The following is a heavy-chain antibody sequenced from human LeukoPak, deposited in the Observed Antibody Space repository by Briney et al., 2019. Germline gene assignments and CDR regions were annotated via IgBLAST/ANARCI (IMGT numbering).Heavy chain of an antibody. J-gene: IGHJ4*02. CDR2: ISAYNGYT. CDR1: GYTFTSYG. CDR3: ARSGGWNWNDQTIYLDS. Sequence: ASVKVSCKTSGYTFTSYGITWVRQAPGQGLEWVGWISAYNGYTNYAQNLQGRATMTTDTSTNTAYMELRSLRSDDTAVYYCARSGGWNWNDQTIYLDSWGQGSLVTVSS. D-gene: IGHD1-1*01. V-gene: IGHV1-18*01.